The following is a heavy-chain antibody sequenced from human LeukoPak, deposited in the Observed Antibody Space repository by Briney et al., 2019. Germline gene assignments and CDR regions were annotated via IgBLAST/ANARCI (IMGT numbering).Heavy chain of an antibody. D-gene: IGHD3-22*01. V-gene: IGHV4-34*01. CDR2: INHSGST. J-gene: IGHJ5*02. CDR3: ARGLIYYDSSGYYYFGGWFDL. Sequence: SETLSLTCAVYGGSFSGYYWSWLRQPPGKGLEWIGEINHSGSTNYNPSLKSRVTISVDTSKNQFSLKLSSVTAADTAVYYCARGLIYYDSSGYYYFGGWFDLWGQGTLVTVSS. CDR1: GGSFSGYY.